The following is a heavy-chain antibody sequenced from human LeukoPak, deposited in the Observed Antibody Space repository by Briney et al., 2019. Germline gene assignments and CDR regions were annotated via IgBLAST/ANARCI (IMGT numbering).Heavy chain of an antibody. CDR2: IKFHGHET. CDR3: ASEYSYGWHY. J-gene: IGHJ4*02. CDR1: GFTFSNYD. D-gene: IGHD5-18*01. V-gene: IGHV3-33*08. Sequence: GRSLRLSCAASGFTFSNYDLHWVRQAPGKGLEWVAFIKFHGHETFYADSVEGRFTFSRDNSRNTLYLQMNSLRAEDTAVYYCASEYSYGWHYWGQGTLVTVSS.